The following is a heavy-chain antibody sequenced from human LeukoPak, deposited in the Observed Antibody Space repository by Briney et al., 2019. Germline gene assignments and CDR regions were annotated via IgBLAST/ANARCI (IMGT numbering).Heavy chain of an antibody. D-gene: IGHD2/OR15-2a*01. V-gene: IGHV3-21*01. Sequence: GGSLRLSCAASGFTFSSYSMNWVRQAPGKGLEWVSSISSSSSYIYYADSVKGRFTISRDNAKNSLYLQMNSLRAEDTAVYYCVRPRQGTLSYVDSWGQGTVVTVSS. CDR1: GFTFSSYS. CDR2: ISSSSSYI. CDR3: VRPRQGTLSYVDS. J-gene: IGHJ4*02.